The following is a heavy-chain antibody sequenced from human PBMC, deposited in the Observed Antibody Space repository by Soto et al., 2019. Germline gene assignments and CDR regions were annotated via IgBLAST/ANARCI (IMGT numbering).Heavy chain of an antibody. D-gene: IGHD6-6*01. V-gene: IGHV2-5*01. Sequence: QITLKESGPTLVKPTQTLTLTCTFSGFSLSTVGVGVGWIRQPPGKALQWLALIYWNGDTYYSPSLTNRLTITKDTSKKQVVLTETDMDPVDAGTFFCAHKGQLVGDWFDPWGQGTLVTVSS. CDR3: AHKGQLVGDWFDP. J-gene: IGHJ5*02. CDR1: GFSLSTVGVG. CDR2: IYWNGDT.